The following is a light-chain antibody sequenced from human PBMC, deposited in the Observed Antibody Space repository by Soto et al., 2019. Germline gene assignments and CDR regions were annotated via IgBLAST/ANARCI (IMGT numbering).Light chain of an antibody. J-gene: IGKJ1*01. CDR2: DAS. Sequence: EIVLTQSPSTLSLSPVERATLSCRASQSVSSYLAWYQQKPGQAPRLLIYDASNRATGIPARFSGSGSGTDFTLTISSLEPEDFAVYYCQQRSNWWTFGQGTKVDI. CDR1: QSVSSY. CDR3: QQRSNWWT. V-gene: IGKV3-11*01.